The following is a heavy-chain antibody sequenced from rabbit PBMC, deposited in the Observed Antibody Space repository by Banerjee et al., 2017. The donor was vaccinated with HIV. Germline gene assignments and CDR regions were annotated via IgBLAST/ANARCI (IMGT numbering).Heavy chain of an antibody. CDR2: IYTSSGST. J-gene: IGHJ4*01. CDR3: ARDMRVYYAGSSYYNL. D-gene: IGHD8-1*01. Sequence: CIYTSSGSTWYASWVNGRFTISRSTSLNTVDLKMTSLTAADTATYFCARDMRVYYAGSSYYNLWGQGTLVTVS. V-gene: IGHV1S43*01.